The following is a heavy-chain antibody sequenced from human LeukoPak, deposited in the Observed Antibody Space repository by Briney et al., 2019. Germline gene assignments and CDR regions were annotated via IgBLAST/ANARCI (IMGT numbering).Heavy chain of an antibody. J-gene: IGHJ4*02. V-gene: IGHV4-61*02. CDR2: IYTSGST. D-gene: IGHD5-18*01. Sequence: SETLSLTCTVSGGSISSSPYYWTWIRQPAGKGLEWIGRIYTSGSTNYNPSLKSRVTISVDTSKNQFSLKLSSVTAADTAVYYRASIDTAIIRTDYWGQGTLVTVSS. CDR1: GGSISSSPYY. CDR3: ASIDTAIIRTDY.